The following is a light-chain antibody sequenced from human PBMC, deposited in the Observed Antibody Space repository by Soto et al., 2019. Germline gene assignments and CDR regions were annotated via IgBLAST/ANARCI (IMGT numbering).Light chain of an antibody. Sequence: DIQMTQSPSSLSASVGDSVTITCRASQTIGTYLNWYQHRPGKAPRLLIYSSSTLQTGVPSGFSGGGSGTDFTLTISSLQPEDFATYYCKQSYSTPFTFGPGTTMNIK. CDR1: QTIGTY. CDR2: SSS. V-gene: IGKV1-39*01. J-gene: IGKJ3*01. CDR3: KQSYSTPFT.